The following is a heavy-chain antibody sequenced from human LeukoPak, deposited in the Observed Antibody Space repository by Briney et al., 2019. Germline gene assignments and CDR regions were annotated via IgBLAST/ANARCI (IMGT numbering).Heavy chain of an antibody. D-gene: IGHD2-15*01. J-gene: IGHJ4*02. CDR2: VSVSGDTT. Sequence: GGSLRLSCVASGFTFSSYAMNWVRQAPGKGLEWVSVVSVSGDTTYFADSVKGRFTISRDNSKNTLYLQMNSLSADDTAIYYCAKYCSGGNCYSGLYWGQGTLVTVSS. CDR1: GFTFSSYA. CDR3: AKYCSGGNCYSGLY. V-gene: IGHV3-23*01.